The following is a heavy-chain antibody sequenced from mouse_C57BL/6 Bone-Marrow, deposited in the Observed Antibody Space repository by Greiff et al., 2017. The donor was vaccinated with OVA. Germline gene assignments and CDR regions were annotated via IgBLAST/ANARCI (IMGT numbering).Heavy chain of an antibody. D-gene: IGHD1-1*01. CDR1: GYSFTSYY. CDR2: IYPGSGNT. CDR3: ARGTTVDY. J-gene: IGHJ2*01. V-gene: IGHV1-66*01. Sequence: VQLQQSGPELVKPGASVKISCKASGYSFTSYYIHWVKQRPGQGLEWIGWIYPGSGNTKYNEKFKGKAPLTADTSSSTAYRQLSSRASEDSAVYYCARGTTVDYWGQGTTLTVSA.